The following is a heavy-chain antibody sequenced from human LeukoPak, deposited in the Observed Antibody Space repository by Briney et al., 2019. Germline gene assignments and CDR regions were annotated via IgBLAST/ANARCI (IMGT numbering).Heavy chain of an antibody. Sequence: SETLSLTCTVSGDSISSYYWSWIRQPAGKGLEWIGEIYHSGSTNYNPSLKSRVTISVDTSKNQFSLKLSSVTAADTAVYYCAREVGATTNFDYWGQGTLVTVSS. J-gene: IGHJ4*02. V-gene: IGHV4-59*12. CDR2: IYHSGST. D-gene: IGHD1-26*01. CDR3: AREVGATTNFDY. CDR1: GDSISSYY.